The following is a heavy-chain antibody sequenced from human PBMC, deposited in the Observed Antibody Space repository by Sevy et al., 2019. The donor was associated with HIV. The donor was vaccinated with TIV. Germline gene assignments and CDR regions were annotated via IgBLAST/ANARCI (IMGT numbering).Heavy chain of an antibody. CDR1: GFTFSRYW. V-gene: IGHV3-7*01. D-gene: IGHD3-22*01. CDR2: IKQDESEK. J-gene: IGHJ4*02. Sequence: GGSLRLSCAASGFTFSRYWMTWVRQAPGKALEWVANIKQDESEKYCVDSVKGRFTISRDNAKNSLYLQMNSLRADDTAVYYCARAEQVTMLVVFGGLYFDSWGQGTLVTVSS. CDR3: ARAEQVTMLVVFGGLYFDS.